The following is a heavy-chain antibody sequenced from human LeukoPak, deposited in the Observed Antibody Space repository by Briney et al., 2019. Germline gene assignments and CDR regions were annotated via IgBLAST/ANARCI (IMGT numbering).Heavy chain of an antibody. V-gene: IGHV4-59*01. J-gene: IGHJ4*02. CDR3: ARIVPYNYGYIDY. CDR2: IYYSGST. CDR1: GGSISPYY. D-gene: IGHD5-18*01. Sequence: SETLSLTCTVSGGSISPYYWSWIRQPPGKGLEWIGYIYYSGSTNYNASLRSRVTISVDTSKNQLSLKLSSVAAADTAVYYCARIVPYNYGYIDYWGQGTLVAVSS.